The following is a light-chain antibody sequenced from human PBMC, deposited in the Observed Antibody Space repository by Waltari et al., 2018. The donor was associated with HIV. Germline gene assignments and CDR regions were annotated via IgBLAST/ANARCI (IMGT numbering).Light chain of an antibody. V-gene: IGKV3-15*01. CDR3: QQYNNWPRT. J-gene: IGKJ1*01. Sequence: EIVMTQSPATLSVSPGERATLSCRASRSLSSNLAWYQQKPGQAPRLLIYGASTRATGIPARFRGSGSGTEFTLTISSLQSGDLAVYYCQQYNNWPRTFGQGTKVEIK. CDR1: RSLSSN. CDR2: GAS.